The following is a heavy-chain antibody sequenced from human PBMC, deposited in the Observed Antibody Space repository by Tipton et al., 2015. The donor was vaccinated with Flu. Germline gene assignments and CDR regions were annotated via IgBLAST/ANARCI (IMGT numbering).Heavy chain of an antibody. CDR3: ARAIAGADSL. CDR1: GFTLSSYW. D-gene: IGHD3-16*01. V-gene: IGHV3-7*01. CDR2: IKQDGSVK. Sequence: SLRLSCAASGFTLSSYWMNWVRQAPGKGLEWVANIKQDGSVKYYVDSVKGRFTISRDNAKNSLYLQMNSLRAEDTAVYYCARAIAGADSLWGQGTLVTVSS. J-gene: IGHJ4*02.